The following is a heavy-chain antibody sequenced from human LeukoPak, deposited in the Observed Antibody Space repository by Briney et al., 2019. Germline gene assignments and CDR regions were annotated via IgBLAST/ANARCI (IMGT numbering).Heavy chain of an antibody. CDR1: GFTFSTYA. CDR3: VNGDQSSWYRTLLY. Sequence: GGSLRLSCSASGFTFSTYAMHWVRQAPGKGLEYVSAISSNGGSTYYADSVKGRFTISRDNSKNTLYLQMSSLRAEDTAMYYCVNGDQSSWYRTLLYWGQGTLVTASS. CDR2: ISSNGGST. V-gene: IGHV3-64D*06. J-gene: IGHJ4*02. D-gene: IGHD6-13*01.